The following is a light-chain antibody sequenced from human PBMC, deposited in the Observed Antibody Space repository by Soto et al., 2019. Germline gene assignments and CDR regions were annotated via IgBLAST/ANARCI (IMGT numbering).Light chain of an antibody. CDR1: SSDVGAYDY. Sequence: QSVLTQPHSASGSPGQSVTISCTGTSSDVGAYDYVSWYQQHPGKAPKLMIYEINKRPSGVPDRFSGSKSGNTASLTVSGLQAEDEADYYCSSFAGSNNFPYVFGTGTRSPS. CDR3: SSFAGSNNFPYV. CDR2: EIN. J-gene: IGLJ1*01. V-gene: IGLV2-8*01.